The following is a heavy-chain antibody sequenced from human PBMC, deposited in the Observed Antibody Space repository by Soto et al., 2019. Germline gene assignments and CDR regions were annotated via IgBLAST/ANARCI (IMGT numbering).Heavy chain of an antibody. CDR3: AHTMAPRIFDS. V-gene: IGHV2-5*02. CDR2: IYWDDDT. CDR1: GFSLITSGVG. J-gene: IGHJ4*02. Sequence: QITLKEAGPTLVIPTQTLRLTCSFSGFSLITSGVGVCWIRKPPGKALEWLALIYWDDDTGYSTSLRNRLTITKDTSRNQVVLTMTNMDPADTATYYCAHTMAPRIFDSWGQGTLVTVSS.